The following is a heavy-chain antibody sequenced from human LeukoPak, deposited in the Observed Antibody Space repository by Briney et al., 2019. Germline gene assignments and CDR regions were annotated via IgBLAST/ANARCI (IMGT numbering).Heavy chain of an antibody. J-gene: IGHJ4*02. V-gene: IGHV3-23*01. D-gene: IGHD3-10*01. Sequence: GGSLRLSCAASGFTLSSYAMSWVRQGPGKGLEWVSAISVSGNTYHADSVKGRFTISRDSSKNTLYLQMNSLRADDTAVYFCARDGAARGSGSFGDWGQGTLVSVSS. CDR2: ISVSGNT. CDR1: GFTLSSYA. CDR3: ARDGAARGSGSFGD.